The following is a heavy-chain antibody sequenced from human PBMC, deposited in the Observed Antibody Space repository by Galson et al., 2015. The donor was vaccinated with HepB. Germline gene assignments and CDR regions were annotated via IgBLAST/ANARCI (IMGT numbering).Heavy chain of an antibody. J-gene: IGHJ1*01. CDR2: INPNSGGT. Sequence: SVKVSCKASGYTFTGYYMHWVRQAPGQGLEWMGWINPNSGGTNYAQKFQGRVTMTRDTSISTAYMELSRLRSDDTAVYYCARGQQLVKGYFRHWGQGTLVTVSS. D-gene: IGHD6-13*01. CDR1: GYTFTGYY. V-gene: IGHV1-2*02. CDR3: ARGQQLVKGYFRH.